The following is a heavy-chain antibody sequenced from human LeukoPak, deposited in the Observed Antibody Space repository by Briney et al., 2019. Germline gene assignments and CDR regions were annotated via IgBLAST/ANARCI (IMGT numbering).Heavy chain of an antibody. CDR1: GYTFTTYG. V-gene: IGHV1-18*01. D-gene: IGHD6-19*01. CDR3: ARVDSSGWYGGLAAFDI. CDR2: ISTFNGHT. J-gene: IGHJ3*02. Sequence: GASVKVSCKASGYTFTTYGISWVRQAPGHGLEWMGWISTFNGHTNYAQSRQDRVTMTTDTATSTVYMELSSLTLDDTAVYYCARVDSSGWYGGLAAFDIWSQGTMVTVSS.